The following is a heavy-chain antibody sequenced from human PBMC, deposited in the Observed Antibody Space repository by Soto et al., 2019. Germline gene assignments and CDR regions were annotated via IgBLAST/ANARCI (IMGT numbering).Heavy chain of an antibody. CDR2: IVPIVDTS. CDR1: GGTFSSYA. D-gene: IGHD5-12*01. Sequence: QVQLVQSGAEVRQPASSVKVSCKTSGGTFSSYAISWVRQAPGQGLEWMGGIVPIVDTSTYAQKFQGRVTITADESTSTAYMELSSLRSDDTAIYYCVRVVAIPGYPDNSGQGTLVTVPS. J-gene: IGHJ4*02. V-gene: IGHV1-69*12. CDR3: VRVVAIPGYPDN.